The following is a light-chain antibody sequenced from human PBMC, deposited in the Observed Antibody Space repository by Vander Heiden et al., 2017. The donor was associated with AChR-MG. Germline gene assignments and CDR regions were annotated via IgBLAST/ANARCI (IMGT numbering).Light chain of an antibody. CDR1: SSNLGRNT. Sequence: QSVLTQPPSVSGNSGQRVTISCSGSSSNLGRNTANWYRQLPGTAPKLLIYNIQQRPSGVPDRFAGSKSGTSASLAISGLQSEDEAVYYCAAWDDSLNGHVVFGGGTKLTVL. CDR3: AAWDDSLNGHVV. CDR2: NIQ. J-gene: IGLJ2*01. V-gene: IGLV1-44*01.